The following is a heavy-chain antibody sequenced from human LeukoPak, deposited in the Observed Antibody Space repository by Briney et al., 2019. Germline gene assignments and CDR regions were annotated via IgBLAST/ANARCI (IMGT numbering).Heavy chain of an antibody. D-gene: IGHD3-22*01. Sequence: GGSLRLSCAASGFIFHDFSMHWVRQVPGKSLEWVSLISGDGLTTYYGDSVKGRFTISRDSSKNSLYLQMNDLRTEDTALYYCARGVNTISFTFDYWGQGTLVPVSS. CDR3: ARGVNTISFTFDY. J-gene: IGHJ4*02. V-gene: IGHV3-43*02. CDR2: ISGDGLTT. CDR1: GFIFHDFS.